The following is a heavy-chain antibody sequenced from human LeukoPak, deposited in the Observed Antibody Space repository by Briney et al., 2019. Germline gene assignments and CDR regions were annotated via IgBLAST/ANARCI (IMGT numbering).Heavy chain of an antibody. CDR1: GFTFSSYS. CDR3: ASPYYYDSSGTDY. J-gene: IGHJ4*02. V-gene: IGHV3-21*01. D-gene: IGHD3-22*01. Sequence: GGSLRLSCAASGFTFSSYSMNWVRQAPGKGLEWVSSISSSSSCIYYADSVKGRFTISRDNAKNSLYLQMNSLRAEDTAVYYCASPYYYDSSGTDYWGQGTLVTVSS. CDR2: ISSSSSCI.